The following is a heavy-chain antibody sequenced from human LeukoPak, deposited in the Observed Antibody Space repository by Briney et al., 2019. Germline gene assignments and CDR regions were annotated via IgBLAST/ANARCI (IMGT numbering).Heavy chain of an antibody. CDR2: IYYSGST. Sequence: SETLSLTCTVSGGSISSSSYYWGWIRQPPGKGLERIGSIYYSGSTYYNPSLKSRVTISVDTSKNQFSLKLSSVTAADTAVYYCARQKTYYYGSGRLLPSPHFDYWGQGTLVTVSS. V-gene: IGHV4-39*01. J-gene: IGHJ4*02. D-gene: IGHD3-10*01. CDR3: ARQKTYYYGSGRLLPSPHFDY. CDR1: GGSISSSSYY.